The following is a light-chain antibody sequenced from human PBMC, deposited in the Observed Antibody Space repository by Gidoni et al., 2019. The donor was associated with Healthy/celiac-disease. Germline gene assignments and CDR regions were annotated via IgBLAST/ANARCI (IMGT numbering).Light chain of an antibody. Sequence: DIQMPQSPSSLSASVGDRVTITCRASQSISSDLNWYQQKPGKAPKLLIYAASSLQSGVPTRFSGSGSGTDFTLTISSLQPEDFATYYCQQSYSTQFTFGPGTKVDIK. J-gene: IGKJ3*01. V-gene: IGKV1-39*01. CDR3: QQSYSTQFT. CDR1: QSISSD. CDR2: AAS.